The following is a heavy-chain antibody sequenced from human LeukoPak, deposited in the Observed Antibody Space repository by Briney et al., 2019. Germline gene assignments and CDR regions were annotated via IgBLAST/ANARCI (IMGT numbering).Heavy chain of an antibody. CDR2: ISRSGYSI. Sequence: GRSLRLSCAASGFTFDGYGFHWVRQAPGKGLEWVSGISRSGYSIGNADSVKGRFTISRDNAKSSLYLQMNSLRVEDTAVYFCARDMDVMSGHGYHDYGLDVWGQGTTVTVSS. CDR1: GFTFDGYG. D-gene: IGHD3-3*01. V-gene: IGHV3-9*01. CDR3: ARDMDVMSGHGYHDYGLDV. J-gene: IGHJ6*02.